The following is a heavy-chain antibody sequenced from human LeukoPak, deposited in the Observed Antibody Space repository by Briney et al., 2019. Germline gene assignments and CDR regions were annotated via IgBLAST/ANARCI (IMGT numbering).Heavy chain of an antibody. J-gene: IGHJ4*02. CDR3: AREEEGGAFDY. D-gene: IGHD3-16*01. CDR2: IYPSVDRK. Sequence: GASVTDTLKASGYTFTSYYIHWVRQAPAQGLEWMGIIYPSVDRKSYAQKVQDRLTMTMDTSTSTVYMELSRLKDEDTAVYYCAREEEGGAFDYWGQGTLVTVYS. V-gene: IGHV1-46*01. CDR1: GYTFTSYY.